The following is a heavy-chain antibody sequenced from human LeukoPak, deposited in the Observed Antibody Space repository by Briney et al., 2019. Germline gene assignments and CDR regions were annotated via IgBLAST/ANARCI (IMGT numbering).Heavy chain of an antibody. CDR3: ESHYYSGSYRYTGSFDS. D-gene: IGHD3-16*02. CDR1: GGSFSDYY. Sequence: SETLSLTCAVYGGSFSDYYWSWIRQPPGKGLEWIGEINHSVTTNYSPSLKSRVSISADTSKNQFSLKLNSVTAADAAMYYCESHYYSGSYRYTGSFDSWGKGTLVNVSS. CDR2: INHSVTT. V-gene: IGHV4-34*01. J-gene: IGHJ4*02.